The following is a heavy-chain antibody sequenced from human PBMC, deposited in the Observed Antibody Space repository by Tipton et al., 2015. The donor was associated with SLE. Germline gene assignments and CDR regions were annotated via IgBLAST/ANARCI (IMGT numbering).Heavy chain of an antibody. V-gene: IGHV4-61*09. D-gene: IGHD1-26*01. CDR1: GGCISSGNYY. Sequence: TLSLTGTGEGGCISSGNYYWSWIRQPAGKGLEWIGYIYTSGSTNYNPSLKSRVTMPVDTSKNQFSLKLNSVTAADTAVYYCARDWEGRWELHLGIWVYWGQGTLVTVSS. CDR3: ARDWEGRWELHLGIWVY. CDR2: IYTSGST. J-gene: IGHJ4*02.